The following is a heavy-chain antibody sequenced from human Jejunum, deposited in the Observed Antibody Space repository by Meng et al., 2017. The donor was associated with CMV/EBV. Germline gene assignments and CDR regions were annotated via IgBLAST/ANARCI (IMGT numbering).Heavy chain of an antibody. CDR3: ARGYHGPGIAVTGADIDY. V-gene: IGHV4-34*01. CDR1: SFSGYY. CDR2: IDHSGST. Sequence: SFSGYYWSWIRQPPGKGLEWIGDIDHSGSTNYSPSLKRRVTISVDASKSQFSLRLSSVTAADTAIYYCARGYHGPGIAVTGADIDYWGQGTLVTVSS. D-gene: IGHD6-19*01. J-gene: IGHJ4*02.